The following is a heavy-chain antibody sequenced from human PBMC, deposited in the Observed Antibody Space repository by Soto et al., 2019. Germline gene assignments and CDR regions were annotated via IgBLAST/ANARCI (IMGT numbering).Heavy chain of an antibody. J-gene: IGHJ6*02. CDR1: GGTFSSYA. V-gene: IGHV1-69*01. D-gene: IGHD2-2*02. CDR3: ARGAPSCSSTSCYTLDYYYYGMDV. Sequence: QVQLVQSGAEVKKPGSSVKVSCKASGGTFSSYAISWVRQAPGQGLAWMGGIIPSFGTANYAQKFQGRVTITADEATSTAYMELSSLRSEDTAVYYCARGAPSCSSTSCYTLDYYYYGMDVWGQGTTVTVSS. CDR2: IIPSFGTA.